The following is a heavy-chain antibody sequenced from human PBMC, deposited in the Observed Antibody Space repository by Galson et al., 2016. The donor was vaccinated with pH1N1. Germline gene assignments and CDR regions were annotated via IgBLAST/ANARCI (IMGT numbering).Heavy chain of an antibody. D-gene: IGHD2-21*01. CDR1: GFSLSTTGVG. CDR2: IYWDDDS. J-gene: IGHJ6*04. Sequence: PALVKPTQTLTLACTFSGFSLSTTGVGVGWIRQPPGKALEWLALIYWDDDSPFSPSLKRRLTITKNPSQKQVVLRLTNMDPVDTATYYCAHSDSYYGLDVCGEGSTVTVSS. CDR3: AHSDSYYGLDV. V-gene: IGHV2-5*02.